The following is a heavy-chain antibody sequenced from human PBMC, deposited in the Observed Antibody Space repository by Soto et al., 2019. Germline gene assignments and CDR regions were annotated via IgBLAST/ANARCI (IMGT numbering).Heavy chain of an antibody. CDR3: ARDGAVAGDSNFDY. CDR1: GYTFSSYA. V-gene: IGHV1-3*01. D-gene: IGHD6-19*01. CDR2: INAGNGNT. Sequence: VASVKVSCKASGYTFSSYAIHWVRQAPGQRLEWMGWINAGNGNTKYSQKFQGRVTITRDTSASTAYMEMSSLRSEDTAVYYCARDGAVAGDSNFDYWGQGTLVTVSS. J-gene: IGHJ4*02.